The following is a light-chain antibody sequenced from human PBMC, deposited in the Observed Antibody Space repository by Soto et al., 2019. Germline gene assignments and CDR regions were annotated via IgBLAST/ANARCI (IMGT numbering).Light chain of an antibody. CDR3: QQYGSPPRT. CDR2: NAF. Sequence: LTLSLVTLSFSPRERAPLSCRASQSVSSSYLAWYQQKPGQAPRLLIYNAFNRATGIPDRFSGSGSGTDFTLTISRLEPEDFALYCSQQYGSPPRTLGGGTKV. CDR1: QSVSSSY. V-gene: IGKV3-20*01. J-gene: IGKJ4*01.